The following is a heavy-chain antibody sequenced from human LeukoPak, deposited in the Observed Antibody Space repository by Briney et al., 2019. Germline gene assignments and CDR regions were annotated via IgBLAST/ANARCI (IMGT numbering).Heavy chain of an antibody. Sequence: GGSLRLSCAASGFTFSSYEMNWVRQAPGKGLEWVSYISKSDSTIHYADSVKGRFTISRDNAQNSLYLQMSSLRAEDTAVYYCARVEDDYGDHYYGMDVWGQGTTVTVSS. CDR1: GFTFSSYE. CDR2: ISKSDSTI. D-gene: IGHD4-17*01. V-gene: IGHV3-48*03. J-gene: IGHJ6*02. CDR3: ARVEDDYGDHYYGMDV.